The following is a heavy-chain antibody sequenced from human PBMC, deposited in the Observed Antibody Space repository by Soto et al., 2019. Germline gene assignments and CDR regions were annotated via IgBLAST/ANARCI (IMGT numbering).Heavy chain of an antibody. D-gene: IGHD6-13*01. CDR1: GFTFSSYG. CDR2: IWYDGSNK. J-gene: IGHJ4*02. Sequence: QVQLVESGGGVVQPGRSLRLSCAASGFTFSSYGMHWVRQAPGKGLEWVAVIWYDGSNKYYADSVKGRFTISRDNSKNTLYLQMNSLRAEDTAVYYCARETAAGPNFDYWGQGTLVTVSS. CDR3: ARETAAGPNFDY. V-gene: IGHV3-33*01.